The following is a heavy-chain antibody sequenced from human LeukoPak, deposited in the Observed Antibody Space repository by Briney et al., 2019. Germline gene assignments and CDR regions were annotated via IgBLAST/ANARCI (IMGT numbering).Heavy chain of an antibody. J-gene: IGHJ4*02. CDR3: AKDPRFGLPTHFDY. V-gene: IGHV3-23*01. CDR1: GCTFSSYA. CDR2: ISGSGGST. D-gene: IGHD3/OR15-3a*01. Sequence: PGGSLRLACAASGCTFSSYAMSWVRQAPGKGLEWVSAISGSGGSTYYADSVKGRFTISRDNSKNTLYLQMNSLRAEDTAVYYCAKDPRFGLPTHFDYWGQGTLVTVSS.